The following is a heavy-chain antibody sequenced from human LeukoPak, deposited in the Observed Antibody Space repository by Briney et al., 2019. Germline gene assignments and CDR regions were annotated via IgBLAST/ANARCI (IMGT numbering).Heavy chain of an antibody. Sequence: GASVKVSCKASGYTFTGYYMHWVRQAPGQGLEWMGWISAYNGNTNYAQKLQGRVTMTADTSTSTAYMELRSLRSDDTAVYYCARDPLAYCGGDCYHRFLDYWGQGTLVTVSS. CDR3: ARDPLAYCGGDCYHRFLDY. J-gene: IGHJ4*02. V-gene: IGHV1-18*04. CDR2: ISAYNGNT. D-gene: IGHD2-21*02. CDR1: GYTFTGYY.